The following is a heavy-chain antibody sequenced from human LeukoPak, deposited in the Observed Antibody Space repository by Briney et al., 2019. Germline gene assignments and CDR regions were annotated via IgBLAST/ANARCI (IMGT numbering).Heavy chain of an antibody. CDR3: AELGITMIGGV. CDR2: RNEDGNKK. Sequence: GGSLRLSCTASGFTFRRYWMGWVRQAPGKGLEWVANRNEDGNKKYYVDSVKSRFTISRDNAKNSLYLQMNSLRAEDTAVYYCAELGITMIGGVWGKGTTVTISS. V-gene: IGHV3-7*01. CDR1: GFTFRRYW. J-gene: IGHJ6*04. D-gene: IGHD3-10*02.